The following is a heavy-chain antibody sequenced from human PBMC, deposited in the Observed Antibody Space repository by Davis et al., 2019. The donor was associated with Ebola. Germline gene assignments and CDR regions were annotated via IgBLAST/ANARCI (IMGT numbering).Heavy chain of an antibody. J-gene: IGHJ4*02. CDR3: ARDFRWGPICSSTSCGDY. CDR1: GGTFSSYA. V-gene: IGHV1-69*13. D-gene: IGHD2-2*01. Sequence: SVKVSCKASGGTFSSYAISWVRQAPGQGLEWMGGIIPIFGTANYAQKFQGRVTITADESTSTAYMELSSLRSEDTAVYYCARDFRWGPICSSTSCGDYWGQGTLVTVSS. CDR2: IIPIFGTA.